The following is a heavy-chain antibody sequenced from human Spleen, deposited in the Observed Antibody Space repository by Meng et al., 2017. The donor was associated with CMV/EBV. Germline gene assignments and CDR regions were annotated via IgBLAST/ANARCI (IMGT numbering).Heavy chain of an antibody. V-gene: IGHV1-2*02. Sequence: ASVKVSCKTSGYNFTGYYMHWVRQAPGQGLEWMGWINPNSGGTNYAQKFQGRVTMTGDTSTTTAYMELSRLRSDDMAVYYCARIKRYCTGGSCSSTGYYGMDVWGQGTTVTVSS. CDR3: ARIKRYCTGGSCSSTGYYGMDV. CDR2: INPNSGGT. CDR1: GYNFTGYY. J-gene: IGHJ6*02. D-gene: IGHD2-15*01.